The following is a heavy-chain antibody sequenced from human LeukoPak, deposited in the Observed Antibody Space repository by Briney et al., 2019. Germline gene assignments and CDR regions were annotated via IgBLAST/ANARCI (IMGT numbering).Heavy chain of an antibody. D-gene: IGHD6-19*01. V-gene: IGHV3-33*01. CDR3: ARENPAVAFDY. Sequence: GGSLRLSCAASGFTFSSYGMHWVRRAPGKGLEWVAVIWYDGSNKYYADSVKGRFTISRDNSKNTLYLQMNSLRAEDTAVYYCARENPAVAFDYWGQGTLVTVSS. CDR2: IWYDGSNK. CDR1: GFTFSSYG. J-gene: IGHJ4*02.